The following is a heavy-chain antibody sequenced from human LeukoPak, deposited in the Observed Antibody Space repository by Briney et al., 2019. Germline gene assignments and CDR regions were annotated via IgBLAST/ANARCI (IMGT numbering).Heavy chain of an antibody. J-gene: IGHJ4*02. V-gene: IGHV1-18*01. CDR1: GYTFTSYA. CDR3: ARDARDRRDGYNYYFDY. CDR2: ISAYNGNT. Sequence: ASVKVSCKASGYTFTSYAMNWVRQAPGQGLEWMGWISAYNGNTNYAQKLQGRVTMTTDTSTSTAYMELRSLRSDDTAVYYCARDARDRRDGYNYYFDYWGQGTLVTVSS. D-gene: IGHD5-24*01.